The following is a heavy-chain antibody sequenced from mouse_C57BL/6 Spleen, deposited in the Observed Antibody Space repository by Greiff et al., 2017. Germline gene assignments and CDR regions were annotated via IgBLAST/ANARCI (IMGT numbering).Heavy chain of an antibody. Sequence: VESGGGLVKPGGSLKLSCAASGFTFSSYAMSWVRQTPEKRLEWVATISDGGSYTYYPDNVKGRFTISRDNAKNNLYLQMSHLKSEDTAMYYCARGDYYGSRAWFAYWGQGTLVTVSA. CDR1: GFTFSSYA. CDR3: ARGDYYGSRAWFAY. CDR2: ISDGGSYT. D-gene: IGHD1-1*01. J-gene: IGHJ3*01. V-gene: IGHV5-4*01.